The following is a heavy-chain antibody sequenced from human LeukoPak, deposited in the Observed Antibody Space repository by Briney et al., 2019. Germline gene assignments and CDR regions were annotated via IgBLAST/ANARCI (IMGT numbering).Heavy chain of an antibody. CDR1: GYTFTSYG. D-gene: IGHD4-17*01. CDR2: ISAYNGNT. CDR3: ANTLDYGDYNWFDP. J-gene: IGHJ5*02. V-gene: IGHV1-18*01. Sequence: ASVKVSCKASGYTFTSYGISWVRQAPGQGLEWMGWISAYNGNTNYAQKLQGRVTMTTDTSTSTAYMELRSLRSVDTAVYYCANTLDYGDYNWFDPWGQGTLVTVSS.